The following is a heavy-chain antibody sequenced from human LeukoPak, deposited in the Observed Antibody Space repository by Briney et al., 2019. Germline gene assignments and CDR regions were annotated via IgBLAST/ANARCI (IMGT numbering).Heavy chain of an antibody. CDR2: IYYSGST. D-gene: IGHD5-24*01. V-gene: IGHV4-39*01. CDR1: GGSISSSSYY. J-gene: IGHJ4*02. Sequence: SETLSLTCTVSGGSISSSSYYWGWIRQPPGKGLEWIGSIYYSGSTYYNPSLKSRVTISVDTSKNQFSLRLSSVTATDTAVYYCARLKARDGYNYATPYFDYWGQGTLVTVSS. CDR3: ARLKARDGYNYATPYFDY.